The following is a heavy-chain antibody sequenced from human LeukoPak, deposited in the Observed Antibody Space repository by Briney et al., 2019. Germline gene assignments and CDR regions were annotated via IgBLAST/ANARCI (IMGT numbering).Heavy chain of an antibody. CDR1: GGSISSGSYY. CDR3: ARETSQKGAHYMDV. V-gene: IGHV4-61*02. J-gene: IGHJ6*03. D-gene: IGHD3-16*01. Sequence: SQTLSLTCTVSGGSISSGSYYWSWIRQPAGKGLEWIGRIYTSGSTNYNPSLKSRVTISVDTSKNQFSLRLSSVTAADTAVYYCARETSQKGAHYMDVWGKGTTVTISS. CDR2: IYTSGST.